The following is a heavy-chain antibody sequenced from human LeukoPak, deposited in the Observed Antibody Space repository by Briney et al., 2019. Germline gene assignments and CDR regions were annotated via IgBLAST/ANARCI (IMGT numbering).Heavy chain of an antibody. CDR1: GFTFSSYA. Sequence: GGSLRLSCAASGFTFSSYAMSWVRQAPGKGLEWVSAICGSCCSTYYADSVKGRFPISRDNSKNTLYLQMNSPRAEDTAVYYCAKDDFGVDTAMVYRYWGQGTLVTVSS. D-gene: IGHD5-18*01. CDR2: ICGSCCST. V-gene: IGHV3-23*01. CDR3: AKDDFGVDTAMVYRY. J-gene: IGHJ4*02.